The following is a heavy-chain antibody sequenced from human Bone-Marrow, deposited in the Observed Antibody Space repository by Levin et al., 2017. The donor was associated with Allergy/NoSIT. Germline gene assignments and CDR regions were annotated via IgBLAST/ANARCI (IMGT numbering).Heavy chain of an antibody. CDR1: GFTFSSYG. D-gene: IGHD3-10*01. J-gene: IGHJ6*03. CDR3: ARALPPFRELCQGCYYYYYMDV. Sequence: PGGSLRLSCAASGFTFSSYGMHWVRQAPGKGLEWVAVIWYDGSNKYYADSVKGRFTISRDNSKNTLYLQMNSLRAEDTAVYYCARALPPFRELCQGCYYYYYMDVWGKGTTVTVSS. CDR2: IWYDGSNK. V-gene: IGHV3-33*01.